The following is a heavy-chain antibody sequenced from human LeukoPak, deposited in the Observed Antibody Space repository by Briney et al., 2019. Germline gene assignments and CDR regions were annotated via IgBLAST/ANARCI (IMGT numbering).Heavy chain of an antibody. J-gene: IGHJ5*02. V-gene: IGHV1-8*01. D-gene: IGHD3-22*01. CDR1: GYTFTSYD. CDR3: ARLPYYYDSSGYYGWFDP. Sequence: AASVTVSCKASGYTFTSYDINWVRQATGQGLEWMGWMNPNSGNTGYAQKFQGRVTMTRNTSISTAYMELSSLRSEDTAVYYCARLPYYYDSSGYYGWFDPWGQGTLVTVSS. CDR2: MNPNSGNT.